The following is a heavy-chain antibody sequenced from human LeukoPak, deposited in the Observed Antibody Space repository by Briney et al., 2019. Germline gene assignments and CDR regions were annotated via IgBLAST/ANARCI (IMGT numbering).Heavy chain of an antibody. J-gene: IGHJ1*01. CDR2: ISYDGSNK. CDR1: GFTFSSYA. D-gene: IGHD6-19*01. Sequence: PGGSLRLSCAASGFTFSSYAMHWVRQAPGKGLEWVAVISYDGSNKYYADSVKGRFTISRDNSKNTLYLQMNSLRAEDTAVYYCAKGGAMADKYYQEWGQGTLVTVSS. CDR3: AKGGAMADKYYQE. V-gene: IGHV3-30-3*01.